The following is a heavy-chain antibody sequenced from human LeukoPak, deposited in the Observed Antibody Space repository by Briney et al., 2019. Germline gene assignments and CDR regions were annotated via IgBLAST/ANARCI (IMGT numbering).Heavy chain of an antibody. D-gene: IGHD2-2*01. V-gene: IGHV1-2*02. CDR3: AAAFCSSSSCHDYFDY. Sequence: ASVKVSCTASGYTFTGYYMHWVRQAPGQGLEWMGWINPNSGDTNYAQNFQGRVTMTRDTSISTAYLDLSRLRSDDTALYYCAAAFCSSSSCHDYFDYWGQGTLVSVSS. CDR2: INPNSGDT. CDR1: GYTFTGYY. J-gene: IGHJ4*02.